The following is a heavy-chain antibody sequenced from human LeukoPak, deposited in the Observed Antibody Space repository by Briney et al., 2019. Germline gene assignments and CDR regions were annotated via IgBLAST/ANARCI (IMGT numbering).Heavy chain of an antibody. V-gene: IGHV4-34*01. D-gene: IGHD3-3*01. J-gene: IGHJ6*02. CDR3: ARGRRHYDFWSGYSGYVHGMDV. CDR1: GGSFSGYY. Sequence: PSETPSLTCAVYGGSFSGYYWSWIRQPPGKGPEWIGEINHSGSTNYNPSLKSRVTISVDTSKNQFSLKLSSVTAADTAVYYCARGRRHYDFWSGYSGYVHGMDVWGQGTTVTVSS. CDR2: INHSGST.